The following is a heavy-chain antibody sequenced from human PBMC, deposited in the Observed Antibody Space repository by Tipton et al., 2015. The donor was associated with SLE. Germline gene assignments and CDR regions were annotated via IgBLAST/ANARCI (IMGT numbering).Heavy chain of an antibody. CDR3: ARARGAVVFDF. CDR1: GGSITSGGYF. V-gene: IGHV4-31*03. D-gene: IGHD3-16*01. J-gene: IGHJ4*02. Sequence: TLSLTCTVSGGSITSGGYFLSWIRQHPGKGPEWIGSIYYSVNTYYKPSLKSRVTISIDTSQSQFSLKVTSVTAADTAVYYCARARGAVVFDFWGQGTLVTVSS. CDR2: IYYSVNT.